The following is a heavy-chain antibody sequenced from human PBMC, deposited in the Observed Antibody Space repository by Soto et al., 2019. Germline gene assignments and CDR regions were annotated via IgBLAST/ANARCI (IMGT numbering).Heavy chain of an antibody. V-gene: IGHV1-46*01. CDR2: INPSGGGT. CDR1: GYTFTSHY. D-gene: IGHD2-21*02. J-gene: IGHJ4*02. Sequence: QVQLVQSGAEVKKPGASVKVTCKASGYTFTSHYMHWVRQAPGQGLEWMGIINPSGGGTTYAQNFQGRVTMTRDTSTSTVYMELSSLTFEDTAMYYCARKFGGNFGFDYWGQGTLVTVSS. CDR3: ARKFGGNFGFDY.